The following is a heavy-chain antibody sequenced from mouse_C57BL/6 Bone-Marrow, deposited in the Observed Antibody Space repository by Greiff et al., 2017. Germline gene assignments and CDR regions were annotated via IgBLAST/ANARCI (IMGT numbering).Heavy chain of an antibody. CDR3: ARLGLRQFAY. D-gene: IGHD2-4*01. J-gene: IGHJ3*01. Sequence: EVMLVESGGDLVKPGGSLKLSCAASGFTFSSYGMSWVRQTPDQRLEWVATISSGGSYTYYPDSVKGRFTISRDNAKNTLYLQMSSLKSEDTAMYYCARLGLRQFAYWGQGTLVTVSA. CDR1: GFTFSSYG. CDR2: ISSGGSYT. V-gene: IGHV5-6*02.